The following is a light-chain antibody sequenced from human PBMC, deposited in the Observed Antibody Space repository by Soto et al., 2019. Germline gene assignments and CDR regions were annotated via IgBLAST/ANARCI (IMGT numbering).Light chain of an antibody. CDR1: QSVNTKY. CDR3: QQFGTSTLVT. Sequence: EIVLTQYPGTLSLSPGERATLSCRAIQSVNTKYLAWYQQQQRQAPRLLIYGVASRATGIADRFSGSGSGTDFILTISRVEPEDYAVYYCQQFGTSTLVTFGPGTKVDIK. V-gene: IGKV3-20*01. J-gene: IGKJ3*01. CDR2: GVA.